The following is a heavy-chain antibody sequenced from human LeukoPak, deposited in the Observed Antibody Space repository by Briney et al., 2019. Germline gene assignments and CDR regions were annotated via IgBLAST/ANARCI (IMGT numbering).Heavy chain of an antibody. Sequence: PGGSLRLSCAASGFTFSTYWMHWVRQAPGKGLVWVSRIITDGSSTGYADFAKGRFAISRDNSKNTLFLQMNTLRAEDTAIYYCAKDPTAVLASFDLWGQGTLVTVSS. J-gene: IGHJ3*01. CDR2: IITDGSST. D-gene: IGHD2-8*02. V-gene: IGHV3-74*01. CDR1: GFTFSTYW. CDR3: AKDPTAVLASFDL.